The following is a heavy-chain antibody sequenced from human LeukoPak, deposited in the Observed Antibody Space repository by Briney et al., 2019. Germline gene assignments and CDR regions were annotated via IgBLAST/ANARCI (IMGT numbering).Heavy chain of an antibody. Sequence: GSSVKVSCKASGGTFSSYAISWVRQAPGQGLEWMGGINTNTGDPTYAQGFTGRIVFSLDTSVSTAYLQSSSLKAEDSAVYYCAKNGLGAVVKTDWGQGTLVTVSS. CDR2: INTNTGDP. J-gene: IGHJ4*02. D-gene: IGHD3-22*01. CDR3: AKNGLGAVVKTD. V-gene: IGHV7-4-1*02. CDR1: GGTFSSYA.